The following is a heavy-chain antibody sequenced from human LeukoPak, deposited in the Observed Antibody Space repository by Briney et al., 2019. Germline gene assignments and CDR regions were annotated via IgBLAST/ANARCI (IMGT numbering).Heavy chain of an antibody. Sequence: ASVKVSCKASGYTFTSYGISWVRQAPGQGLEWMGRINTNTGNPTYAQGFTGRFVFSLDASVSTAYLQISSLKAEDTAVYYCARDRYSSIWYGDYWGQGTLVTVSS. CDR2: INTNTGNP. CDR1: GYTFTSYG. CDR3: ARDRYSSIWYGDY. V-gene: IGHV7-4-1*02. D-gene: IGHD6-13*01. J-gene: IGHJ4*02.